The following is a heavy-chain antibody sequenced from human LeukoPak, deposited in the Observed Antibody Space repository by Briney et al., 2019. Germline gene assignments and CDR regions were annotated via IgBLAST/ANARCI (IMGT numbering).Heavy chain of an antibody. CDR2: INAGNGNT. CDR1: GYTFTSYA. V-gene: IGHV1-3*01. D-gene: IGHD3-9*01. J-gene: IGHJ4*02. CDR3: ARAHNDILTGFDY. Sequence: ASVKVSCKASGYTFTSYAMHWVRQAPGQRLEWMGWINAGNGNTKYSQKFQGRVTITRDTSASTAYMELSSLRSEDTAVYYCARAHNDILTGFDYWGQGTLVTVSS.